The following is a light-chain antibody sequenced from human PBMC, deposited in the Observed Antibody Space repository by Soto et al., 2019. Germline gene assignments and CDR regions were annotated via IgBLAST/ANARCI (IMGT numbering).Light chain of an antibody. CDR2: DVT. J-gene: IGLJ1*01. V-gene: IGLV2-14*01. Sequence: QSALTQPASVSGSPGQSITISCTGSSSDIGGKNDVSWYQQHPGKAPKLIIYDVTSRPSGVSNRFSGSKSGNTASLTISGLQAEDEAEYYCNSYTNLFTVRAVFGTGTKLTVL. CDR1: SSDIGGKND. CDR3: NSYTNLFTVRAV.